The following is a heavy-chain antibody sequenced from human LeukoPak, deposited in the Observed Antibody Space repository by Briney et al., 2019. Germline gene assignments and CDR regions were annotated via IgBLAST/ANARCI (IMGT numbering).Heavy chain of an antibody. J-gene: IGHJ4*02. CDR1: GGSISSYY. V-gene: IGHV4-59*01. CDR2: IYYSGST. CDR3: ARDGYSYGRYYXDX. D-gene: IGHD5-18*01. Sequence: PSETLSLTCTVSGGSISSYYWSWIRQPPGKGLEWIGYIYYSGSTNYNPSLKSRVTISVDTSKNQFSLKLSSVTAADTAVYYCARDGYSYGRYYXDXXGQXXXXTV.